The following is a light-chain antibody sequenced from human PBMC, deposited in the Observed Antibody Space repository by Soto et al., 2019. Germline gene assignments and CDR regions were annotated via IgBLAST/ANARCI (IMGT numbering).Light chain of an antibody. Sequence: QSALTQPASVSASPGQSITISCTGTNSDVGGYDRVSWYQHHPGKAPKLLIFEVYNRPSGISDRFSGSKSGDTASLTISGLQAEDEADYYCISYIPSTTTHWVFGGGTKLTVL. J-gene: IGLJ3*02. CDR1: NSDVGGYDR. CDR2: EVY. V-gene: IGLV2-14*01. CDR3: ISYIPSTTTHWV.